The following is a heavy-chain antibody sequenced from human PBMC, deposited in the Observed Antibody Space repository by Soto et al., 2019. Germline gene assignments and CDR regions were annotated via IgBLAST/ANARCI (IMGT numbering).Heavy chain of an antibody. CDR3: AKATMVNPYYGMDV. CDR1: GFTFSSYA. V-gene: IGHV3-23*01. Sequence: PGESLRLSCAASGFTFSSYAMSWVRQAPGKGLEWVSAISGSGGSTYYADSVKGRFTISRGNSKNTLYLQMNSLRAEDTAVYYCAKATMVNPYYGMDVSGQGTTVTVSS. CDR2: ISGSGGST. D-gene: IGHD3-10*01. J-gene: IGHJ6*02.